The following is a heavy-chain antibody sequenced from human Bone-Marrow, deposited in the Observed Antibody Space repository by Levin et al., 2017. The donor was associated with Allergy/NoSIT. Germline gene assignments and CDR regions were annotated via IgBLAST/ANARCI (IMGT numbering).Heavy chain of an antibody. J-gene: IGHJ6*02. D-gene: IGHD3-10*01. Sequence: GESLKISCSASEFRFHSHAMNWVRQAPGKGLEWLAYINSGGDDIYYADTVRGRFTISRDNTKNSLSLQMNSLRGDDTATYYCARDSMVRGPDGLDVWGQGTTVIVSS. V-gene: IGHV3-48*03. CDR2: INSGGDDI. CDR3: ARDSMVRGPDGLDV. CDR1: EFRFHSHA.